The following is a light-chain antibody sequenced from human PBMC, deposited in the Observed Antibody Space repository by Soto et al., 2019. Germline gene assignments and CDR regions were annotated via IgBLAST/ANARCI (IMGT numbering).Light chain of an antibody. CDR2: DVT. CDR1: SSDVGGYNY. V-gene: IGLV2-11*01. Sequence: QSALTQPRSVSGSPGQSVTISCTGTSSDVGGYNYVSWYQLHPGKAPKLIIYDVTKRPSGVPDRFSGSKSGNTASLTISGLQAEDEADYSCCSYVDNYTFVFGTGTKGTVL. CDR3: CSYVDNYTFV. J-gene: IGLJ1*01.